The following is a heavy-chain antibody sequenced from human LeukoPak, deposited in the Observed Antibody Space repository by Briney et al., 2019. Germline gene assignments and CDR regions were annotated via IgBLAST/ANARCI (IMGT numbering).Heavy chain of an antibody. D-gene: IGHD3-10*01. CDR2: IYTSGST. CDR3: ARAGYGSGSYQYYYYGMDV. V-gene: IGHV4-4*07. CDR1: GGSISSYY. J-gene: IGHJ6*02. Sequence: SETLSLTCTVSGGSISSYYWSWIRQPAGKGLEWIGRIYTSGSTNYNPSLKSRVTMSVDTSKNQFSLKLSSVTAADTAVYYCARAGYGSGSYQYYYYGMDVWGQGTTVTVSS.